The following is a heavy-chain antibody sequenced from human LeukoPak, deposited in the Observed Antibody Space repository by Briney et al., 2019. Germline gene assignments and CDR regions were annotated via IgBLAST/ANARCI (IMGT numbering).Heavy chain of an antibody. CDR3: ARGDSTGYVY. CDR2: INHSGST. Sequence: SETLSLTCAVYGGSFSGYYWSWIRQPPGKGLEWIGEINHSGSTHYNPSLKSRVTISVETSKNQFSLKVSSVTAADTAVYYCARGDSTGYVYWGQGTLVTVSS. CDR1: GGSFSGYY. J-gene: IGHJ4*02. D-gene: IGHD5-12*01. V-gene: IGHV4-34*01.